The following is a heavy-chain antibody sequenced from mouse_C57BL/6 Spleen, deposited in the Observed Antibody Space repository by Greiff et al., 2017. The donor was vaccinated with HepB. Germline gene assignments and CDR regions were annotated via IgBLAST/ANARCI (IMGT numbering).Heavy chain of an antibody. Sequence: VQLQQSGPGLVQPSQSLSITCTVSGFSLTSYGVHWVRQSPGKGLEWLGVIWSGGSTDYNAAFISRLSISKDNSKSQVFFKMNSLQADDTAIDYCAREDWYYNYFDYWGQGTTLTVSS. CDR1: GFSLTSYG. CDR2: IWSGGST. J-gene: IGHJ2*01. D-gene: IGHD2-12*01. CDR3: AREDWYYNYFDY. V-gene: IGHV2-2*01.